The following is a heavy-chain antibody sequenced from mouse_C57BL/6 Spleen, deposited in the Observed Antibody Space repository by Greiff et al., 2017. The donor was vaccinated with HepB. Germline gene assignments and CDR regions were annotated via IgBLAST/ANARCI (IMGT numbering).Heavy chain of an antibody. Sequence: EVMLVESGGGLVKPGGSLKLSCAASGFTFSDYGMHWVRQAPEKGLEWVAYISSGSSTIYYADTVKGRFTISRDNATNTLFLQMTSLRSEDTAMYYCARRLPIYYAMDYWGQGTSVTVSS. CDR1: GFTFSDYG. CDR2: ISSGSSTI. D-gene: IGHD2-4*01. CDR3: ARRLPIYYAMDY. V-gene: IGHV5-17*01. J-gene: IGHJ4*01.